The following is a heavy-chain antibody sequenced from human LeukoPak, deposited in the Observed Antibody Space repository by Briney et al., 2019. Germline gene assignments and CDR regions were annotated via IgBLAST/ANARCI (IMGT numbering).Heavy chain of an antibody. V-gene: IGHV4-34*01. CDR3: ARLGDYGLDY. D-gene: IGHD4-17*01. CDR1: GGSFSGYY. J-gene: IGHJ4*02. CDR2: INHSGST. Sequence: SETLSLTCAVYGGSFSGYYWSWIRQPPGKGLEWIGEINHSGSTNYNPSLKSRVTISVDTSKNQFPLKLSSVTAADTAVYYCARLGDYGLDYWGQGTLVTVSS.